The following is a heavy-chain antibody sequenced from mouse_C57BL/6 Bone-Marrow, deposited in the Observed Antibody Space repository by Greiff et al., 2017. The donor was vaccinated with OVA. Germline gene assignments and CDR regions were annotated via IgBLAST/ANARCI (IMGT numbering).Heavy chain of an antibody. Sequence: EVQLQQSGPELVKPGASVKISCKASGYSFTDYNMNWVKQSNGKSLEWIGVINPNYGTTSYNQKFKGKATLTVDQSSSTAYMQLNSLTSEDSAVYYCVPYYYGRSYGWYFDVWGTGTTVTVSS. J-gene: IGHJ1*03. D-gene: IGHD1-1*01. CDR3: VPYYYGRSYGWYFDV. CDR1: GYSFTDYN. CDR2: INPNYGTT. V-gene: IGHV1-39*01.